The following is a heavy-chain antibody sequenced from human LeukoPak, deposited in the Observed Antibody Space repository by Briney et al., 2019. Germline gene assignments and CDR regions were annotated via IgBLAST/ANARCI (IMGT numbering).Heavy chain of an antibody. V-gene: IGHV1-18*04. CDR3: ARDNVVVTATTNFDY. CDR2: ISAYNGNT. D-gene: IGHD2-21*02. Sequence: ASVKVSCKASGYTFTSYGISWVRQAPGQGLEWMGWISAYNGNTNYAQKLQGRGTMTTDTSTSTAYMELRSLRSDDTAVYYCARDNVVVTATTNFDYWGQGTLVTVYS. J-gene: IGHJ4*02. CDR1: GYTFTSYG.